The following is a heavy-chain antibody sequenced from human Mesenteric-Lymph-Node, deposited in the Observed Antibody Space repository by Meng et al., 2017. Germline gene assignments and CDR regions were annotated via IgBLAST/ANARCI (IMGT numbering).Heavy chain of an antibody. J-gene: IGHJ5*02. CDR3: ARVPDISWLGRSGLDP. D-gene: IGHD2-21*01. CDR1: GGAITSSNW. CDR2: IYHSGST. Sequence: ESGPGLVQRSGTLSLPCIVPGGAITSSNWWSWVRQPPGKGLEWIGEIYHSGSTNYNPSHKSRGTISVDQSKNQFSLKLSSVTAADTAVYYCARVPDISWLGRSGLDPWGQGTLVTVSS. V-gene: IGHV4-4*02.